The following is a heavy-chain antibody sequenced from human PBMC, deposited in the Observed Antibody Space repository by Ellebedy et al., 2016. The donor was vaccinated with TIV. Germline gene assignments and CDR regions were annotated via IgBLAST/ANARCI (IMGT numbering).Heavy chain of an antibody. Sequence: PGGSLRLSCAASGFTFSSYEMNWVPQAPGKGLEWVSYISSSGSTMYYADPVKGRFTISRDNAKNSLYLQMNSLRAEDTAVYYCARGWDRAYSINPGDWGQGTLVTVSS. CDR2: ISSSGSTM. D-gene: IGHD2-15*01. J-gene: IGHJ4*02. V-gene: IGHV3-48*03. CDR1: GFTFSSYE. CDR3: ARGWDRAYSINPGD.